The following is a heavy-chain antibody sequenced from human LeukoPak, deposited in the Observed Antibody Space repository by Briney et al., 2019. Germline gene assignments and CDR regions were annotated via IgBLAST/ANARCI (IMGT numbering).Heavy chain of an antibody. Sequence: EGSLRLSCAASGFTFSSYAMSWVRQTPEKGLEWVSTISAGGGSTYYADSVKGLFSISRDNSKNTLYLQMNSLRADDTALYHCARTLRGGDWYFDYWGQGTLVTVSS. CDR1: GFTFSSYA. CDR3: ARTLRGGDWYFDY. J-gene: IGHJ4*02. CDR2: ISAGGGST. D-gene: IGHD2-21*02. V-gene: IGHV3-23*01.